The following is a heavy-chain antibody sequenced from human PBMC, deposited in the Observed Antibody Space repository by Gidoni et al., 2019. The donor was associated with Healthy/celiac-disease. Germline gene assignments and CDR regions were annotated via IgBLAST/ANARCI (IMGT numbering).Heavy chain of an antibody. CDR1: GFTFSSYA. D-gene: IGHD3-16*02. V-gene: IGHV3-23*01. Sequence: EVQLLESGGGLVQPGGSLRLSCAASGFTFSSYAMSGVRQAPGEGLGWLSALSGSCGSTYYADSVKGRFTISRDNSKNTLYLQMNSLRAEDTAVYYCAKDFGADDYVWGSYRVRGWFDPWGQGTLVTVSS. CDR3: AKDFGADDYVWGSYRVRGWFDP. J-gene: IGHJ5*02. CDR2: LSGSCGST.